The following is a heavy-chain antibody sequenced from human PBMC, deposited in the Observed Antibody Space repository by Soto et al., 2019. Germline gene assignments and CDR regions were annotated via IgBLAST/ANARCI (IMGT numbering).Heavy chain of an antibody. V-gene: IGHV4-59*01. CDR1: AASFSKYY. CDR3: ARGKPSKIDH. J-gene: IGHJ4*02. CDR2: VYFNGNT. Sequence: SETLSLTCTVSAASFSKYYWSWIRQPPGKGLEWIGYVYFNGNTNYNPSLKRRVSISIDTSKNQISLNLSSVTAADTAMYYCARGKPSKIDHWGQGTLVTVSS.